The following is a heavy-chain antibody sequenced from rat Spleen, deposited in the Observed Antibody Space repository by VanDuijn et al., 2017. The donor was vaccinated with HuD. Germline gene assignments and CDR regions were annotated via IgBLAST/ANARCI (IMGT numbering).Heavy chain of an antibody. J-gene: IGHJ2*01. CDR1: GFTFSSFP. CDR3: ARRDVYYGPVFFDY. Sequence: EVQLVESGGGLVQPGRSMKLSCAASGFTFSSFPMAWVRQAPTKGLEWVATISTSGGSTYYRDSVKGRFTISRDNAKSTLYLQMDSLRSEDTATYYCARRDVYYGPVFFDYWGQGVMVTVSS. CDR2: ISTSGGST. D-gene: IGHD1-6*01. V-gene: IGHV5-46*01.